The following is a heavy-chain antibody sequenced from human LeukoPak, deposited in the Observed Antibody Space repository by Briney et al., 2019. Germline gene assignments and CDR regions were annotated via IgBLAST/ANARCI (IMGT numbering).Heavy chain of an antibody. Sequence: SVKVPCKASGGTFSSYAISWVRQAPGQGLEWMGRIIPIFGTANYAQKFQGRVTITTDESTSTAYMELSSLRSEDTAVYYCARDGPYSSSWYVSTSTYYFDYWGQGTLVTVSS. J-gene: IGHJ4*02. V-gene: IGHV1-69*05. D-gene: IGHD6-13*01. CDR3: ARDGPYSSSWYVSTSTYYFDY. CDR2: IIPIFGTA. CDR1: GGTFSSYA.